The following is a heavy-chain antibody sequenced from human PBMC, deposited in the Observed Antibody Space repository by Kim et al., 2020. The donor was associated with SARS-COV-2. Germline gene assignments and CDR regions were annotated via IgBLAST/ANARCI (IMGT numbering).Heavy chain of an antibody. CDR2: IIPDETMK. J-gene: IGHJ4*02. Sequence: GGSLRLSCAASGFSFNKYWMNWVRQAPGKGLEWVANIIPDETMKNYADSVKGRFTITRDNAQSSVYLQMNSLTVEDTGIYYCAREDGTFEYWGQGILVTVSS. CDR3: AREDGTFEY. V-gene: IGHV3-7*01. CDR1: GFSFNKYW.